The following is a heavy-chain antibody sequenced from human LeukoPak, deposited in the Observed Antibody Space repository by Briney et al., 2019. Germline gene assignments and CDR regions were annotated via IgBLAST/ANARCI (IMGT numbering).Heavy chain of an antibody. V-gene: IGHV1-69*05. CDR3: ARTQRRIVATDTAWTCFDY. CDR2: IIPIFGTA. Sequence: ASVKVSCKASGGTFSSYAISCVRQAPGQGLEWMGRIIPIFGTANYAQKFQGRVTITTDESTSTAYMELSSLRSEDTAVYYCARTQRRIVATDTAWTCFDYWGQGTLVIVSS. CDR1: GGTFSSYA. J-gene: IGHJ4*02. D-gene: IGHD6-13*01.